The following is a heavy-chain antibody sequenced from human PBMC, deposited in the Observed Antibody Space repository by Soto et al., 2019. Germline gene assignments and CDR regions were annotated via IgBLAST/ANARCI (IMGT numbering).Heavy chain of an antibody. CDR3: TTDFRSSGYYAPALDAFDI. J-gene: IGHJ3*02. Sequence: PGGSLRLSCAASGFTFSNAWMNWVRQAPGKGLEWVGRIKSKTDGGTTDYAAPVKGRFTISRDDSKNTLYLQMNSLKTEDTAVYYCTTDFRSSGYYAPALDAFDIWGQGTMVTVSS. V-gene: IGHV3-15*07. CDR2: IKSKTDGGTT. CDR1: GFTFSNAW. D-gene: IGHD3-22*01.